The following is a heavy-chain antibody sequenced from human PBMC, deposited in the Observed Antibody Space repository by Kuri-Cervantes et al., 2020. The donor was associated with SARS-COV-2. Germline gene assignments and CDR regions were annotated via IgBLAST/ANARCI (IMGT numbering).Heavy chain of an antibody. CDR3: ARAYSSSYVLHFDY. J-gene: IGHJ4*02. V-gene: IGHV3-23*01. CDR2: ISGSGGST. D-gene: IGHD6-13*01. Sequence: LSLTCAASGFTFSSYAISWVRQAPGKGLEWVSAISGSGGSTYYADSVKGRFTISRDNAKNTLYLQMNSLRAEDTAVYYCARAYSSSYVLHFDYWGQGTLVTVSS. CDR1: GFTFSSYA.